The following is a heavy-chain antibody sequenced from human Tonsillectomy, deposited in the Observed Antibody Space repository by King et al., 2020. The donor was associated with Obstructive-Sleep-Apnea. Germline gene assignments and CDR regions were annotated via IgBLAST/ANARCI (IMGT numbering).Heavy chain of an antibody. CDR3: ARVGVVVPAAVDY. CDR1: GFTFSNYA. Sequence: VQPVESAGGVVQPGRPLRLSCAASGFTFSNYAMHWVRQAPGKGLEWVAVISYDGSNKYYVDSVKGRFTISRDNSKNTLYLQMNSLRAEDTALYYCARVGVVVPAAVDYWGQGTLVTVSS. D-gene: IGHD2-2*01. J-gene: IGHJ4*02. V-gene: IGHV3-30*04. CDR2: ISYDGSNK.